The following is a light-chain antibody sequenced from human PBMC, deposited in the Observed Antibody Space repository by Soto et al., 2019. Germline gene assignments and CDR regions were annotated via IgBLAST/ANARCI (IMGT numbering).Light chain of an antibody. CDR2: AAS. CDR1: QGISSY. J-gene: IGKJ5*01. Sequence: DIQLTQSPSFLSASVGDRVTITCRASQGISSYLAWYQQKPGKAPKLLIYAASTLQSGVPSRFSGSGSGTELTLTISSLQPEDFATYYCQQLNSYPTFGRGTRLEIK. V-gene: IGKV1-9*01. CDR3: QQLNSYPT.